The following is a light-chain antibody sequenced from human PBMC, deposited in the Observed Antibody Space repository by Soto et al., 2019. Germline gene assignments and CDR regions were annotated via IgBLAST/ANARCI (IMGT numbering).Light chain of an antibody. CDR1: SSDVGGYNY. CDR2: DVS. J-gene: IGLJ1*01. V-gene: IGLV2-14*01. CDR3: SSYTSSSTYV. Sequence: QSALTQPASVSGSPGQSITISCTGTSSDVGGYNYVSWYQQHPGEAPKLMIYDVSNRPSGVSNRFSGSKSGNTASLTISGLQAEDAADYYCSSYTSSSTYVFGTGTKLTVL.